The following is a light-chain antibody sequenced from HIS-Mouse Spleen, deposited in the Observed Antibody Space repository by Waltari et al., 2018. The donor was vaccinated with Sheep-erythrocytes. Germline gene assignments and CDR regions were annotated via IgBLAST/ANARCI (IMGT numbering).Light chain of an antibody. J-gene: IGLJ3*02. V-gene: IGLV2-11*01. CDR3: CSYAGSYTFWV. CDR2: DVS. CDR1: SSDVGGYNY. Sequence: QSALTQPRSVSGSPGQSVTISCTGTSSDVGGYNYVSCYQHHPGKAPKLMIYDVSKRPSGVPDRFSGSKSCNTASLTISGLQAEDEADYYCCSYAGSYTFWVFGGGTRLTVL.